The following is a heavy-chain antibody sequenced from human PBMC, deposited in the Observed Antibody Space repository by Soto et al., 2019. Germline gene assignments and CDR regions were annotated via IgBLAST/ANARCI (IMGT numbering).Heavy chain of an antibody. CDR1: GFTFSSYS. CDR3: ARAYYYDSSGYARNYYGMDV. Sequence: VGSLRLSCAASGFTFSSYSMNWVRQAPGKGLEWVSSISSSSSYIYYADSVKGRFTISRDNAKNSLYLQMNSLRAEDTAVYYCARAYYYDSSGYARNYYGMDVWGQGTTGTVSS. J-gene: IGHJ6*02. D-gene: IGHD3-22*01. CDR2: ISSSSSYI. V-gene: IGHV3-21*01.